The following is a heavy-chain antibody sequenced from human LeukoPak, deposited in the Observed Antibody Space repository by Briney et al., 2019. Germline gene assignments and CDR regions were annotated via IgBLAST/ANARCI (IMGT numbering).Heavy chain of an antibody. D-gene: IGHD2-8*02. V-gene: IGHV3-23*01. CDR2: IRIGGGGT. Sequence: GGSLRLSCAAFGFDFTTYAMTWVRQAPAKGLEWVSSIRIGGGGTYYADSVKGRFTISRDNSENTLLPQMNNLRVEDTTRFYCGRCKVLGQGWCNWFDPWGQGTLVTVPS. J-gene: IGHJ5*02. CDR3: GRCKVLGQGWCNWFDP. CDR1: GFDFTTYA.